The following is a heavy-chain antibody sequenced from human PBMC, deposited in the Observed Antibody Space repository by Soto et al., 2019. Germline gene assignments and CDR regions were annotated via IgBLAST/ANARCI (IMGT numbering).Heavy chain of an antibody. D-gene: IGHD5-12*01. CDR1: GFTFSSYG. CDR3: AREGVRDGYNSYYFDY. J-gene: IGHJ4*02. CDR2: IWYDGSNK. V-gene: IGHV3-33*01. Sequence: QVPLVESGGGVVQPGRSLRLSCAASGFTFSSYGMHWVRQAPGKGLEWVAVIWYDGSNKYYADSVKGRFTISRDNSKNTLYLQMNSLRAEDTAVYYCAREGVRDGYNSYYFDYWGQGTLVTVSS.